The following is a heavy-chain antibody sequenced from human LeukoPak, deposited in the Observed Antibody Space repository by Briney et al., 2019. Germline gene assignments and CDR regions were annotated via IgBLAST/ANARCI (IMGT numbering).Heavy chain of an antibody. CDR3: ADTKWEPTQGYFDY. V-gene: IGHV3-23*01. D-gene: IGHD1-26*01. CDR1: GLTFSSYA. J-gene: IGHJ4*02. Sequence: GGSLRLSCAASGLTFSSYAMSWVRQAPGKGLEWVSAISGSGGSTYYADSVKGRFTISRDNYKNTLYLQMNSLRAEDTAVYYCADTKWEPTQGYFDYWGQGTLVTVSS. CDR2: ISGSGGST.